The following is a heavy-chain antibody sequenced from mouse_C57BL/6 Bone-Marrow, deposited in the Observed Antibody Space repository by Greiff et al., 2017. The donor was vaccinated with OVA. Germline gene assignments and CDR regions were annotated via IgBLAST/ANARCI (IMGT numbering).Heavy chain of an antibody. D-gene: IGHD1-1*01. Sequence: VMLVESGPGLVQPSQSLSITCTVSGFSLTSYGVHWVRQSPGKGLEWLGVIWRGGSTDYNAAFMSRLSITKDNSKSQVFFKMNSLQADDTAIYYCAKWGPHYGSSYDYAMDYWGQGTSVTVSS. CDR2: IWRGGST. V-gene: IGHV2-5*01. CDR3: AKWGPHYGSSYDYAMDY. CDR1: GFSLTSYG. J-gene: IGHJ4*01.